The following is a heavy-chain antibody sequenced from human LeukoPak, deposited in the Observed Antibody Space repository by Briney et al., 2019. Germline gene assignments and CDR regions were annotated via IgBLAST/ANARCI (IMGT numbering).Heavy chain of an antibody. CDR3: ARQTLVRGVIMSPYYFDY. J-gene: IGHJ4*02. V-gene: IGHV4-39*01. D-gene: IGHD3-10*01. CDR2: IYYSGST. CDR1: GGSNSSSSYY. Sequence: SETLSLTCTVSGGSNSSSSYYWGWIRQPPGKGLEWIGSIYYSGSTYYNPSLKSRVTISVDTSKNQFSLKLSSVTAADTAVYYCARQTLVRGVIMSPYYFDYWGQGTLATVSS.